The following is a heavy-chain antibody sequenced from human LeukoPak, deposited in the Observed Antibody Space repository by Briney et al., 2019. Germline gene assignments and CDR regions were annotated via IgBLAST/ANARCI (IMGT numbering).Heavy chain of an antibody. V-gene: IGHV1-69*05. Sequence: SVKVSCKASGGTFSSYAISWVRQAPGPGLGWMGGIVPIFGTGNYAQKFQGRVTITTDESTSTAYMELSSLRSEDTAVYYCARVTDYYDSSGYRFREGAFDIWGQGTMVTVSS. CDR3: ARVTDYYDSSGYRFREGAFDI. CDR1: GGTFSSYA. D-gene: IGHD3-22*01. CDR2: IVPIFGTG. J-gene: IGHJ3*02.